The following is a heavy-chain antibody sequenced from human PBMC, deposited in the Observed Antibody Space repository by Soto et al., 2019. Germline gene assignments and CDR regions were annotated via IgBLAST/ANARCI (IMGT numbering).Heavy chain of an antibody. CDR3: ARDYSSYGPFDY. D-gene: IGHD5-18*01. CDR1: GFTFSSYS. V-gene: IGHV3-48*01. CDR2: ISSSSSTI. Sequence: GVLRLSCAASGFTFSSYSMNWVRQAPGKGLEWVSDISSSSSTIYYADSVKGRFTISRVNAKNSLYLQMNSLRAEDTAVYYCARDYSSYGPFDYWGQGTLVTVSS. J-gene: IGHJ4*02.